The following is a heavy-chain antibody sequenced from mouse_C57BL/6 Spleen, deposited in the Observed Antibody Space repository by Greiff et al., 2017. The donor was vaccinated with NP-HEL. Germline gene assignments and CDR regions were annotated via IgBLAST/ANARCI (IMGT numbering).Heavy chain of an antibody. CDR1: GYSITSGYD. CDR3: ARGRYYSSSFDY. Sequence: DVKLQESGPGMVQPSQSLSLTCTVTGYSITSGYDWHWIRHFPGNKLEWMGYLSYSGSTNYNPSLKSRISITHDTSNNHCCLKLNSVTTEDTATYYSARGRYYSSSFDYWGQGTTLTDAS. D-gene: IGHD1-1*01. J-gene: IGHJ2*01. CDR2: LSYSGST. V-gene: IGHV3-1*01.